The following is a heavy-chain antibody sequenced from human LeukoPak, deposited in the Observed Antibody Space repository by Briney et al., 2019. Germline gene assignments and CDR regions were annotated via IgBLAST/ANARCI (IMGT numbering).Heavy chain of an antibody. D-gene: IGHD4-17*01. Sequence: GSLRLSCAASGFTFSSYAMSWVRQPPGKGLEWIGEIYHSGSTNYNPSLKSRVTISVDKSKNQFSLKLSSVTAADTAVYYCARGSDYGDYEAKTKLDYWGQGTLVTVSS. J-gene: IGHJ4*02. V-gene: IGHV4-4*02. CDR3: ARGSDYGDYEAKTKLDY. CDR2: IYHSGST. CDR1: GFTFSSYAM.